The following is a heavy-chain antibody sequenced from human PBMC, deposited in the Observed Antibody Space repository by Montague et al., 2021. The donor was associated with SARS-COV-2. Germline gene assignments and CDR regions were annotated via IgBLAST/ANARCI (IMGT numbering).Heavy chain of an antibody. D-gene: IGHD2-2*01. V-gene: IGHV4-61*02. CDR3: AREGPAAAGYFLR. J-gene: IGHJ1*01. Sequence: TLSLTCGGYLRSSSRGTQSQTGSPHPCSRVITGLRLLSIAWATTYNPSHQGRVTISGDTSKNQFSLRLHSVTAADTAIYYCAREGPAAAGYFLRWGQGILVTVSS. CDR2: LSIAWAT. CDR1: LRSSSRGTQS.